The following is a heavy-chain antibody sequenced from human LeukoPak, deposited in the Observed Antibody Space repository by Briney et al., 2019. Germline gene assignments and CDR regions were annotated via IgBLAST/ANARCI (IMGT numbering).Heavy chain of an antibody. CDR1: GGTFSSYA. D-gene: IGHD5-12*01. CDR2: IIPILGIA. CDR3: ARDRHSGYDYYFDY. J-gene: IGHJ4*02. V-gene: IGHV1-69*04. Sequence: GSAVKVSCKASGGTFSSYAISWVRQAPGQGLKWMGRIIPILGIANYAQKFQGRVTITADKSTSTAYMELSSLRSEDTAVYYCARDRHSGYDYYFDYWGQGTLVTVSS.